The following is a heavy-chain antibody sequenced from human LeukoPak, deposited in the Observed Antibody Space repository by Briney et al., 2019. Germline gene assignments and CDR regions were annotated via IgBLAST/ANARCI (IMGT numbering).Heavy chain of an antibody. V-gene: IGHV3-21*01. J-gene: IGHJ6*03. D-gene: IGHD6-13*01. CDR1: GFTFSIYS. Sequence: GGSLRLSCAASGFTFSIYSMTWVRQAPGKGLEWVSSISSTSMYIYYADSMRGRFTISRDNAENSLFLQIDGLGVEDTAVYSCARVAAGAEAHTLHYHYMDVWGKGTTVTVSS. CDR3: ARVAAGAEAHTLHYHYMDV. CDR2: ISSTSMYI.